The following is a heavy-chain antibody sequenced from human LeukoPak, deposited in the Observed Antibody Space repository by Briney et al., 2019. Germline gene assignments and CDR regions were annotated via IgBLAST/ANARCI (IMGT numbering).Heavy chain of an antibody. J-gene: IGHJ4*02. Sequence: SETLSLTCAVYGVSFSGYYWSWIRQPPGKGLEWIGEINHSGSTYYNPSLKSRVTISVDSSKNQFSLKLASVTAADTAVYYCATLGGYYDSSGYYYNWGQGTLVTVSS. CDR1: GVSFSGYY. D-gene: IGHD3-22*01. CDR2: INHSGST. CDR3: ATLGGYYDSSGYYYN. V-gene: IGHV4-34*01.